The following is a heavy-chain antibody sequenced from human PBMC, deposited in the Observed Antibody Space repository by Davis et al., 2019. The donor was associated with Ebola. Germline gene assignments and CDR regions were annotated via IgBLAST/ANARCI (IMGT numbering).Heavy chain of an antibody. Sequence: GGSLRLSCAASGFTVSSNYMSWVRQAPGKGLEWVSVIYSGGSTYYADSVKGRLTISRDNSKNTLYLQMNSLRAEDSAIYYCVKDSSNIWFDIWGQGTLVTVSS. CDR2: IYSGGST. V-gene: IGHV3-53*01. CDR1: GFTVSSNY. J-gene: IGHJ3*02. CDR3: VKDSSNIWFDI. D-gene: IGHD2/OR15-2a*01.